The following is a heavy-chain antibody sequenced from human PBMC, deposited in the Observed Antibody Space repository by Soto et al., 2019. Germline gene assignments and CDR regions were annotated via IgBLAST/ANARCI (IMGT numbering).Heavy chain of an antibody. CDR3: ACDYGDTEGAFDI. Sequence: QVQLQQWGAGLLKPSETLSLTCAVYGGSFSGYYWSWIRQPPGKGLEWIGEINHSGSTNYNPSLKSRVTISVDTSKNQFSLKVSSVTAADTAVYYCACDYGDTEGAFDIWGQGTMVTVSS. CDR2: INHSGST. CDR1: GGSFSGYY. D-gene: IGHD4-17*01. J-gene: IGHJ3*02. V-gene: IGHV4-34*01.